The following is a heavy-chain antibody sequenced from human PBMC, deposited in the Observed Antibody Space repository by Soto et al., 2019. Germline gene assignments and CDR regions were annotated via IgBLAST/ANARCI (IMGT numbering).Heavy chain of an antibody. J-gene: IGHJ4*02. CDR3: AKGRRIGLPDIPSLFDR. Sequence: EAQLLESGGGLVQPGGSLRLSCAASGFTFSSFAMSWVRQAPGKGLEWVSSITGSGGSTTHADSVKGRFTISRDNSKNTLYLQINSLRADDTAVYYCAKGRRIGLPDIPSLFDRWGQGTLVTVCS. V-gene: IGHV3-23*01. CDR2: ITGSGGST. D-gene: IGHD2-21*02. CDR1: GFTFSSFA.